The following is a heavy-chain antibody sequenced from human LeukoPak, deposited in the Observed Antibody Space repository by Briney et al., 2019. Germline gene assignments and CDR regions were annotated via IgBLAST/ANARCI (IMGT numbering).Heavy chain of an antibody. CDR3: AKDKSGGGGDGYNYLWGAFDI. CDR2: ISWNSGSI. J-gene: IGHJ3*02. Sequence: LPGGSLRLSCAASGFTFDDYAMPWVRQAPGKGLEWVSGISWNSGSIGYADSVKGRFTISRDNAKNSLYLQMNSLRAEDTALYYCAKDKSGGGGDGYNYLWGAFDIWGQGTMVTVSS. V-gene: IGHV3-9*01. CDR1: GFTFDDYA. D-gene: IGHD2-21*01.